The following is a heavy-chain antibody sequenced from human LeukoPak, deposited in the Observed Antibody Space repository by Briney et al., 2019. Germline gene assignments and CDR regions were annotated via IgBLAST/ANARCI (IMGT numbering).Heavy chain of an antibody. Sequence: GGSLRLSCVASGFTFNKHHMNWVRQAPGKGLGWVSSISSSSVYTHYADSVKGRFTISRDNGKNSLYLQMHSLRAEDTALYYCARDALRDDAFDIWGQGTLVTVSS. CDR3: ARDALRDDAFDI. V-gene: IGHV3-21*04. J-gene: IGHJ3*02. CDR1: GFTFNKHH. CDR2: ISSSSVYT.